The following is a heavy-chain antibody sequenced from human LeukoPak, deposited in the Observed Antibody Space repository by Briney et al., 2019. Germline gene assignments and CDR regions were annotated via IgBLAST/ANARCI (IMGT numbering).Heavy chain of an antibody. CDR3: AKGGVVVAAPDY. J-gene: IGHJ4*02. D-gene: IGHD2-15*01. CDR1: GFTFSSYA. Sequence: GGSLRLSCAASGFTFSSYAMGWVRQAAGKGLEWVSAISGSGGSTYYADSVKGRVTISRDNSKNTLYLQMNILRAEDTAVYYCAKGGVVVAAPDYWGQGTLVTVSS. V-gene: IGHV3-23*01. CDR2: ISGSGGST.